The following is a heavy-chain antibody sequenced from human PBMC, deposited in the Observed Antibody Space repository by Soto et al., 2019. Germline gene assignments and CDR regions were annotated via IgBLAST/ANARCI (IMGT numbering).Heavy chain of an antibody. J-gene: IGHJ4*02. D-gene: IGHD3-10*01. CDR3: TTEDYYGSGSYPY. CDR2: IKSKTDGGTT. Sequence: GGSLRLSCAASGFTFSNAWMSWVRQAPGKGLEWVGRIKSKTDGGTTDYAAPAKGRFTISRDDSKNTLYLQMNSLKTEDTAVYYCTTEDYYGSGSYPYWGQGTLVTVSS. V-gene: IGHV3-15*01. CDR1: GFTFSNAW.